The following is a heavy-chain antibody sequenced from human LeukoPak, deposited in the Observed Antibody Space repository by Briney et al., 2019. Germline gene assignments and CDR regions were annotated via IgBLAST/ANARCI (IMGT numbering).Heavy chain of an antibody. V-gene: IGHV3-30*18. CDR1: GFTFSSYG. D-gene: IGHD2-2*01. CDR2: ISYDGSNK. Sequence: GGSLRLSCAASGFTFSSYGMHWVRQAPGKGLEWVAVISYDGSNKYYADSVKGRFTISRDNSKNTLYLQMNSLRAGDTAVYYCAKDNDWGSTYFDYWGQGTLVTVSS. J-gene: IGHJ4*02. CDR3: AKDNDWGSTYFDY.